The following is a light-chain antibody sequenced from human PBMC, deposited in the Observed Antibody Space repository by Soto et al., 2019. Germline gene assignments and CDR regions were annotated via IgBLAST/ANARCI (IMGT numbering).Light chain of an antibody. V-gene: IGLV2-14*02. CDR3: ISYTNTRTLV. Sequence: QSALTQPASVSGSPGQSITISCTGTSSDVGAYNLVSWYQQHPGRAPKLFIFDVSDRPSGVSDRFSGSKSGNTASLTISGLQAEDEAAYYCISYTNTRTLVFGGGTKVTVL. J-gene: IGLJ3*02. CDR1: SSDVGAYNL. CDR2: DVS.